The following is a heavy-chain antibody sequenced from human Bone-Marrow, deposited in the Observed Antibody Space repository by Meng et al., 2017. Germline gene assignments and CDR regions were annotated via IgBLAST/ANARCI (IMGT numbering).Heavy chain of an antibody. D-gene: IGHD2-21*01. Sequence: GESLKISCVASGLTISGYGMNWVRQAPGKGLERVSSIGSGGHLFYADSVKGRFTVSRDDAKNSLYLEMNSLRAEDTAIYYCARGSYPRAWGQGTLVTVSS. CDR3: ARGSYPRA. J-gene: IGHJ5*02. V-gene: IGHV3-69-1*02. CDR2: IGSGGHL. CDR1: GLTISGYG.